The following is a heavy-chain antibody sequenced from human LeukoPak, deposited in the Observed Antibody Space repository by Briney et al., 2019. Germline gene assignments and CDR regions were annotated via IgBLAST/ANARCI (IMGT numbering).Heavy chain of an antibody. Sequence: ASVKVSCKASGYSFTSYDINWVRQATGQGLEWMGWMNPNSGNTGSAQKFQGRVTMTRNTSISTAYMELRSLRSDDTAVYYCALSPVRGVIPFDYRGQGTLVTVSS. CDR3: ALSPVRGVIPFDY. J-gene: IGHJ4*02. CDR1: GYSFTSYD. CDR2: MNPNSGNT. V-gene: IGHV1-8*01. D-gene: IGHD3-10*01.